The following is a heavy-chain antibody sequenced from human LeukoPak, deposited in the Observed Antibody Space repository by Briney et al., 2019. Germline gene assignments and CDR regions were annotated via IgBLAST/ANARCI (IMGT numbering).Heavy chain of an antibody. V-gene: IGHV1-69*04. CDR2: IIPILGIA. Sequence: SVKVSCKASGGTFSSYAISWVRQAPGQGFEWMGRIIPILGIANYAQKFQGRVTITADTSTNTVYMELSSLRSDDTAVYYCARLRADAGSGHNWFDPWGQGTLVTVSS. D-gene: IGHD1-26*01. CDR1: GGTFSSYA. CDR3: ARLRADAGSGHNWFDP. J-gene: IGHJ5*02.